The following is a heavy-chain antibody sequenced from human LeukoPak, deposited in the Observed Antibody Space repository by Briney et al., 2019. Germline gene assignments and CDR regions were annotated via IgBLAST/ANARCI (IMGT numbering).Heavy chain of an antibody. CDR1: GFTFSSYA. V-gene: IGHV3-64D*09. CDR2: ISSNGGSI. D-gene: IGHD1-1*01. J-gene: IGHJ6*02. Sequence: PGGSLRLSCSASGFTFSSYAMHWVRQAPGKGLEYVSAISSNGGSIYYADSVKGRFTISRDNSKNTLYLQRSSLRAEDTAVYYCVRLNEDYYYGMDVWGQGTTVTVSS. CDR3: VRLNEDYYYGMDV.